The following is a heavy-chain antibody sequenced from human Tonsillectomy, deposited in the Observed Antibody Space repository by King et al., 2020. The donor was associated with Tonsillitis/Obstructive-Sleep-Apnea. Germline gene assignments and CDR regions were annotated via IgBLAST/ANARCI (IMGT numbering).Heavy chain of an antibody. CDR3: ARTNIAAASTNYFDY. Sequence: LKESGPVLVKPTETLTLTCTVSGFSLSNARMGVSWIRQPPGKALEWLAHIFSNDEKSYGTSLKSRLTISKDTSKSQVVLTMTNMDPVDTATYYCARTNIAAASTNYFDYWGQGTLVTVSS. V-gene: IGHV2-26*01. J-gene: IGHJ4*02. D-gene: IGHD6-13*01. CDR2: IFSNDEK. CDR1: GFSLSNARMG.